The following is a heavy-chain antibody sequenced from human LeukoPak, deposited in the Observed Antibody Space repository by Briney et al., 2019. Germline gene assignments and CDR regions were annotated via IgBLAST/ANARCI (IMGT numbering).Heavy chain of an antibody. CDR1: GGSISSYY. V-gene: IGHV4-59*01. CDR2: ISYSGST. D-gene: IGHD3-16*02. J-gene: IGHJ4*02. CDR3: AKYVWGSYPTFEDY. Sequence: SETLSLTCTVSGGSISSYYWRWVRQPPGKGLEWIGYISYSGSTNYNPSLKSRVTISVDTSKNQFPLKLSSVTAADTAVYYCAKYVWGSYPTFEDYWGQGTLVTVSS.